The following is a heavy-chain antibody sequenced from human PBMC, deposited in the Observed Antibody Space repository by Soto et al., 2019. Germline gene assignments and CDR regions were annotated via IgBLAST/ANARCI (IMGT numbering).Heavy chain of an antibody. CDR2: IYTSGST. Sequence: SETLSLTCTVSGGSISSYYWSWIRQPAGKGLEWIGRIYTSGSTNYNPSLKSRVTMSVDTSKNQFSPKLSSVTAADTAVYYCARLVNTMGYYSGMDVWGQGTTVTVYS. CDR3: ARLVNTMGYYSGMDV. J-gene: IGHJ6*02. D-gene: IGHD3-22*01. V-gene: IGHV4-4*07. CDR1: GGSISSYY.